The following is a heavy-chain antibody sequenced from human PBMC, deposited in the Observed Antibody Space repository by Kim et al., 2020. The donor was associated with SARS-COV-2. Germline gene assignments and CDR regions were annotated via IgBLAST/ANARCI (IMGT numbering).Heavy chain of an antibody. J-gene: IGHJ6*02. D-gene: IGHD3-22*01. V-gene: IGHV1-18*01. CDR2: ISAYNGNT. Sequence: ASVKVSCKASGYTFTSYGISWVRQAPGQGLEWMGWISAYNGNTNYAQKLQGRVTMTTDTSTSTAYMELRSLRSDDTAVYYCARDFRVSGPEYYYDSSGGGMNVWGQGTTVTVSS. CDR1: GYTFTSYG. CDR3: ARDFRVSGPEYYYDSSGGGMNV.